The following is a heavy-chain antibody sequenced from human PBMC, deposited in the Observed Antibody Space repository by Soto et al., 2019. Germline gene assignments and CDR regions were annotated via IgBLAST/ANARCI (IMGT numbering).Heavy chain of an antibody. V-gene: IGHV4-4*02. CDR2: IYHSGST. D-gene: IGHD5-12*01. CDR3: ARGAVEMATAYYYYGMDV. CDR1: GGSISSSNW. J-gene: IGHJ6*02. Sequence: SETLSLTCAVSGGSISSSNWWSWVRQPPGKGLEWIGEIYHSGSTNYNPSLKSRVTISVDKSKNQFSLKLSSVTAADTAVYYCARGAVEMATAYYYYGMDVWGQGTTVTVSS.